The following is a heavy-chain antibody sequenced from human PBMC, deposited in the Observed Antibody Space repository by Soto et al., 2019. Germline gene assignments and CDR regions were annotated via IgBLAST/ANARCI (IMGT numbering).Heavy chain of an antibody. CDR2: INPSGGST. J-gene: IGHJ5*02. CDR1: GYTFTSYY. CDR3: ARGIGKNWFDP. V-gene: IGHV1-46*01. Sequence: QVQLVQSGAEVKKPGASVKVSCKASGYTFTSYYMHWVRQAPGQGLEWMGIINPSGGSTSYAQKFQGRVTMTRDTYTSTVYMEMSSLRSEDTAVYYCARGIGKNWFDPWGQGTLVTVSS. D-gene: IGHD1-26*01.